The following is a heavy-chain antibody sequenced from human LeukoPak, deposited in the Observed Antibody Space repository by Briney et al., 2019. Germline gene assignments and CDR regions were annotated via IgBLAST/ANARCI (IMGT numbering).Heavy chain of an antibody. D-gene: IGHD3-10*01. CDR2: IYYSGST. J-gene: IGHJ5*02. CDR3: ARHDYYGSLNWFDL. CDR1: GGSISSSNYY. V-gene: IGHV4-39*01. Sequence: PSETLSLTCTVSGGSISSSNYYWGWIRQPPGKGLEWIGSIYYSGSTYYNPSLKSRVAISVDTSKNQFSLKLTSVTAADTAVYYCARHDYYGSLNWFDLWGQGTLITVSS.